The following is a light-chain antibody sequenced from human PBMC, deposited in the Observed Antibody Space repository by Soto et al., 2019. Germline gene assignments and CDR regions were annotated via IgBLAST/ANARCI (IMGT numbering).Light chain of an antibody. J-gene: IGLJ2*01. V-gene: IGLV2-14*03. Sequence: QSVLTQPASVSGSPGQTITISCTGTSSDIGDYKYVSWYKQHPGKAPKLMIYDVSNRPSGVSDRFSGSKSGNTASLTISGLQAEDEADYYCSSYTSTNFMIFGGGTKLTVL. CDR3: SSYTSTNFMI. CDR1: SSDIGDYKY. CDR2: DVS.